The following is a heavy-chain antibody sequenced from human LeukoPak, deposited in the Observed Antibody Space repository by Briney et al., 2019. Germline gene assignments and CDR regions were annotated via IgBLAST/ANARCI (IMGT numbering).Heavy chain of an antibody. V-gene: IGHV1-2*02. D-gene: IGHD6-19*01. Sequence: RASVKVSCKASGYTFTGYYMHWVRQAPEQGLEWMGWINPNSGGTNYAQKFQGRVTMTRDTSISTAYMELSRLRSDDTAVYYCARDWGSSGWYVGYFDYWGQGTLVTVSS. CDR2: INPNSGGT. J-gene: IGHJ4*02. CDR1: GYTFTGYY. CDR3: ARDWGSSGWYVGYFDY.